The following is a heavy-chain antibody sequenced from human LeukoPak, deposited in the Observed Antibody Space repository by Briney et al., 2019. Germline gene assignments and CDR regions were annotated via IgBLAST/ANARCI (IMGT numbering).Heavy chain of an antibody. D-gene: IGHD6-19*01. J-gene: IGHJ4*02. V-gene: IGHV3-9*01. CDR1: GFTFDDYA. CDR2: ISWNSGSI. Sequence: GESLRLSCAASGFTFDDYAMHWVRQAPGKGLEWVSYISWNSGSIVYADSVKGRFTISRDNVKNSLYLQMNSLRPEDTALYYCAKSPETSGWSRFDYWGQGILVTVPS. CDR3: AKSPETSGWSRFDY.